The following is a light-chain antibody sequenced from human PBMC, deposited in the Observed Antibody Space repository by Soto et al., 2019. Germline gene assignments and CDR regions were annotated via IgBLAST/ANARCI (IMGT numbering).Light chain of an antibody. V-gene: IGKV3-11*01. CDR3: QHRINSPPMWT. CDR2: DAS. CDR1: ERIGTY. J-gene: IGKJ1*01. Sequence: EIVLTQSPGTLSLSPGDRATLSCRASERIGTYLAWYQQKPGQAPRLLIYDASNRATGVPARFSGTGSGTDFTLTITSLASEDFAVYFGQHRINSPPMWTCGQGTKVEIK.